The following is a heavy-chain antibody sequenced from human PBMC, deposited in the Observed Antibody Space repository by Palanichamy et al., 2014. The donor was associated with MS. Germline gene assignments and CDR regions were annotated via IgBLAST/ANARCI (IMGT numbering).Heavy chain of an antibody. CDR1: GGSMNGYY. CDR2: LYYGGSA. D-gene: IGHD6-13*01. CDR3: ARAPFRYSSSGDLDS. J-gene: IGHJ4*02. Sequence: QVHLQESGPGLVKPSETLSLTCTVSGGSMNGYYWSWIRQPPGKGLEWIGCLYYGGSAYYNPSLKSRLTISAATSKNQFSLKLTSLTAADTAVYYCARAPFRYSSSGDLDSWGQGALVTVSS. V-gene: IGHV4-59*01.